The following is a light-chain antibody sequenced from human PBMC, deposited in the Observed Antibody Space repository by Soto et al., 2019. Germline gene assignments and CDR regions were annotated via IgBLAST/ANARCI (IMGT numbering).Light chain of an antibody. CDR1: QSVSSY. CDR2: DAS. CDR3: HQRNK. V-gene: IGKV3-11*01. Sequence: EIVLTQSPATLSLSAGERATLSCRASQSVSSYLAWYQQKSGQAPRLLIYDASNRATGIPARFGGSGSGTDFTLTISSLEPEDFGVYFCHQRNKFGQGTRLEIK. J-gene: IGKJ5*01.